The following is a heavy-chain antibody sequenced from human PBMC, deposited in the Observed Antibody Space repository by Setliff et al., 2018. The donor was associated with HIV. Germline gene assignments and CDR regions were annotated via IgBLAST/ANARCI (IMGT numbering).Heavy chain of an antibody. Sequence: PSETLSLTCSVSGVSITTDGYYWSWIRHYPGKGLEWIGYMYHSGSTYYNASLASRLIMSLDPSKNQFSLKLNSMTAADTAMYYRAGGRYFRDIRDSRFDFWGQGMLVTV. V-gene: IGHV4-31*03. J-gene: IGHJ4*02. CDR1: GVSITTDGYY. CDR3: AGGRYFRDIRDSRFDF. D-gene: IGHD3-9*01. CDR2: MYHSGST.